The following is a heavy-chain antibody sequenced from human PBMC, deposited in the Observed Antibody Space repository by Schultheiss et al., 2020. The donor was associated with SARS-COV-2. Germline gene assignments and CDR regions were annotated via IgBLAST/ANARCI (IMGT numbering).Heavy chain of an antibody. V-gene: IGHV3-7*01. D-gene: IGHD1-26*01. CDR2: IKQDGSEK. CDR1: GFTCSNYW. J-gene: IGHJ6*02. CDR3: ARDQAPSGGSYWGSGRGMDV. Sequence: GGSLRLSCAASGFTCSNYWMNWVRHAPGKGLEWVANIKQDGSEKYYADSVKGRFTISRDNSKNTLYLQMNSLRAEDTAVYYCARDQAPSGGSYWGSGRGMDVWGQGTTVTVSS.